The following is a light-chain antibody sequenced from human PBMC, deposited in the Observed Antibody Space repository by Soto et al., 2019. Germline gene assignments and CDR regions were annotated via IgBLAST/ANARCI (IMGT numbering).Light chain of an antibody. Sequence: EIVLTQSPGTLSLSPGERATLSCRASQSVSNNYLAWYQQKPGQAPSLPIYDASNRATGIPARFSGSGSGTDFTLTINSLAPEDFAIYYCHQRQSWPRTFGQGTKVDIK. J-gene: IGKJ1*01. V-gene: IGKV3-11*01. CDR3: HQRQSWPRT. CDR1: QSVSNNY. CDR2: DAS.